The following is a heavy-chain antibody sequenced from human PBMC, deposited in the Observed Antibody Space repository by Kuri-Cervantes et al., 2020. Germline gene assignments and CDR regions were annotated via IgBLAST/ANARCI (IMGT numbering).Heavy chain of an antibody. J-gene: IGHJ6*02. Sequence: GGSLRLSCAASGFTFSSYSMNWVRQAPGKGLEWVSSISSSSYIYYADSVKGRFTISRDNAKNSLYLQMNSLRAEDTAVYYCAGTDSSSWYEVWPEYYYYYYGMDVWGQGTTVTVSS. CDR1: GFTFSSYS. CDR2: ISSSSYI. V-gene: IGHV3-21*01. CDR3: AGTDSSSWYEVWPEYYYYYYGMDV. D-gene: IGHD6-13*01.